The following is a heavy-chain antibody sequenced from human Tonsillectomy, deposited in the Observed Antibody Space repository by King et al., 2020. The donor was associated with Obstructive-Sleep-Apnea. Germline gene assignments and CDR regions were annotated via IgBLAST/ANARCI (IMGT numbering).Heavy chain of an antibody. CDR2: IYYSGSS. Sequence: QLQESGPGLVKPSETLSLTCTVSGGSISSYYWSWIRQPPGKGLEWIGYIYYSGSSNYNPSLKSRVTISVDTSKNQFSLKLSSVTAADTAVYYCARAPYGSGIIDWFDPWGLGTLVTVSS. V-gene: IGHV4-59*01. CDR1: GGSISSYY. J-gene: IGHJ5*02. CDR3: ARAPYGSGIIDWFDP. D-gene: IGHD3-10*01.